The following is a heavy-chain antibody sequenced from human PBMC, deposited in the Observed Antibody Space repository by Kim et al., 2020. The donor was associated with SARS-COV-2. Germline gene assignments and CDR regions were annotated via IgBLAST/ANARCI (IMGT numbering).Heavy chain of an antibody. D-gene: IGHD6-19*01. Sequence: GGSLRLSCAASGFMFSKYAMSWVRQAPGKGLEWVSAITSGASIYYADSVKGRCTISRDNSKNTLYLQMNSLRAEDTAVYYCAKAPRLYSSGFDYWGQGTLVTVSS. V-gene: IGHV3-23*01. CDR3: AKAPRLYSSGFDY. CDR2: ITSGASI. CDR1: GFMFSKYA. J-gene: IGHJ4*02.